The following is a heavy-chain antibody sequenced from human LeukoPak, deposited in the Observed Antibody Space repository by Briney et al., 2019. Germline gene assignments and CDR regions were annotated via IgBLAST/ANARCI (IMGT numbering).Heavy chain of an antibody. J-gene: IGHJ4*02. D-gene: IGHD6-19*01. Sequence: PSETLSLTCTVSGGSISSYYWSWIRQPPGKGLEWIGYIYTSGSTNYNPSLKSRVTISVDTSKNHFSLKLSSVTAADTAVYYCARASIAVAAFDYWGQGTLVTVSS. CDR3: ARASIAVAAFDY. CDR1: GGSISSYY. V-gene: IGHV4-4*09. CDR2: IYTSGST.